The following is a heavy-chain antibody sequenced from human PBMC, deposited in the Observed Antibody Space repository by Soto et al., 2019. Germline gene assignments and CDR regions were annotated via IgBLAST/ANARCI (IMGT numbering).Heavy chain of an antibody. CDR2: ISSSSSYI. J-gene: IGHJ5*02. CDR1: GFTFRSYA. D-gene: IGHD3-3*01. V-gene: IGHV3-21*01. CDR3: ARDDFWSGYLWFDP. Sequence: GGSLRLSCAASGFTFRSYAMNWVRQAPGKGLEWVSSISSSSSYIYYADSVKGRFTISRDNAKNSLYLQMNSLRAEDTAVYYCARDDFWSGYLWFDPWGQGTLVTVSS.